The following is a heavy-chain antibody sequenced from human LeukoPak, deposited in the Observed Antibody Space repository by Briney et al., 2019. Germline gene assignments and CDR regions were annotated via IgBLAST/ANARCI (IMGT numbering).Heavy chain of an antibody. J-gene: IGHJ3*02. CDR1: GCSINSSSYY. D-gene: IGHD5-24*01. CDR2: IYYSGNA. V-gene: IGHV4-39*01. Sequence: SETLSLTCTVSGCSINSSSYYWGWIRQPPGKGLEYIGSIYYSGNAYHNPSLNSRLTISVDTSKNQFSLKFTSVTAADTAVYYCARPLEMATVTDAFDIWGQGTVVTVSS. CDR3: ARPLEMATVTDAFDI.